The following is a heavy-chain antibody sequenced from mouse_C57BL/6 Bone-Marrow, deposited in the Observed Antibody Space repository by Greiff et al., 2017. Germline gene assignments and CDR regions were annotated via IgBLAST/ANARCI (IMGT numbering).Heavy chain of an antibody. CDR2: IYPGSGST. Sequence: QVQLQQPGAELVKPGASVKMSCKASGYTFTSYWITWVKQRPGQGLEWIGDIYPGSGSTNYNEKFKSKATLTVDTSSSTAYMQLSSLTSEDSAVDYCAIPLYYGNYGMFAYWGQGTLVTVSA. D-gene: IGHD2-1*01. V-gene: IGHV1-55*01. CDR3: AIPLYYGNYGMFAY. J-gene: IGHJ3*01. CDR1: GYTFTSYW.